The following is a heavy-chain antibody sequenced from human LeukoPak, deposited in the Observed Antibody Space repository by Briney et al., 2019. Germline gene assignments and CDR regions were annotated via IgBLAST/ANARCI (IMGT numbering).Heavy chain of an antibody. CDR3: ARGTYYYDSSGDFDY. D-gene: IGHD3-22*01. CDR2: IYYSGST. J-gene: IGHJ4*02. V-gene: IGHV4-30-4*01. CDR1: GGSISSGDYY. Sequence: SETLSLTCTVSGGSISSGDYYWSWIRQPPGKGLEWIGYIYYSGSTYYNPSLKSRVTISVDTSKNQFSLKLSSVTAADTAVYYCARGTYYYDSSGDFDYWGQGTLVTVSS.